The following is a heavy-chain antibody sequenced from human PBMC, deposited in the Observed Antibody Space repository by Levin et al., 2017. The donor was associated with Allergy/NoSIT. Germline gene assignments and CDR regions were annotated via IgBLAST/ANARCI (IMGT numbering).Heavy chain of an antibody. CDR3: ARHRNLEAFDI. CDR1: GYSFTSYW. V-gene: IGHV5-10-1*01. D-gene: IGHD1-14*01. Sequence: ASVKVSCKGSGYSFTSYWISWVRQMPGKGLEWMGRIDPSDSYTNYSPSFQGHVTISAEKSINTAYLQWSSLKASDTAMYYCARHRNLEAFDIWGQGTLVTVSS. CDR2: IDPSDSYT. J-gene: IGHJ3*02.